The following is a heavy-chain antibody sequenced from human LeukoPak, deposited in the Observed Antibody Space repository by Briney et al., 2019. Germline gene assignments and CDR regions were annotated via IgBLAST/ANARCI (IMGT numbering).Heavy chain of an antibody. D-gene: IGHD3-3*01. CDR1: GFTFGDYE. V-gene: IGHV3-48*03. J-gene: IGHJ4*02. Sequence: GGSLRLSCAASGFTFGDYEMHWVRQAPGKGLEWVSHISSTGFTTFYADSVKGRFTISRDNAKNSLHLQMNSLGVEDTAVYYCARADAYWSGYHFDHWGQGTLVTVSS. CDR3: ARADAYWSGYHFDH. CDR2: ISSTGFTT.